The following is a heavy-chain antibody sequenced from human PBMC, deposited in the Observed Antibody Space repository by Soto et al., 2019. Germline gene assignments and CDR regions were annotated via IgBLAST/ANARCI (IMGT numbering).Heavy chain of an antibody. CDR1: GFTFSSYS. D-gene: IGHD6-13*01. J-gene: IGHJ4*02. CDR3: ARGDSSSWDFDY. V-gene: IGHV3-21*01. Sequence: EVQLVESGGGLVKPGGSLRLSCAASGFTFSSYSMNWVCQAPGKGLEWVSSISSSSSYIYYADLVKGRFTVSRDNAKNSLYLQMNSLRAEDTAVYYCARGDSSSWDFDYWGQGTLVTVSS. CDR2: ISSSSSYI.